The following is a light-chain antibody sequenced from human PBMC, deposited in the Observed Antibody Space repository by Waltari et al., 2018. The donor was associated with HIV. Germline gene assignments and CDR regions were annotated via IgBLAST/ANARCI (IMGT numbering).Light chain of an antibody. Sequence: QSALTQPASVSGSPGQSITISCTGSRSAVGTYSLVSWYQHHPGKAPKLMIYEGNKRPSGVSNRFSGSKSGNTASLTISGLQAEDEADYYCSSYTSFSTVLFGGGTKLTVL. CDR2: EGN. V-gene: IGLV2-23*03. J-gene: IGLJ2*01. CDR1: RSAVGTYSL. CDR3: SSYTSFSTVL.